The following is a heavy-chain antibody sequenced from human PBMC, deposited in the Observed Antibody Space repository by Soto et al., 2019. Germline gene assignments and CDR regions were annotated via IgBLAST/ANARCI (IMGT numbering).Heavy chain of an antibody. J-gene: IGHJ6*03. CDR1: GYSFTSYW. Sequence: PGESLKISCKGSGYSFTSYWIGWVRQMPGKGLEWMGIIYPGDSDTRYSPSFQGQVTISADKSISTAYLQWSSLKASDTAVYYCARGSWDDVTGHYYMDVWGKGTTVTVSS. CDR3: ARGSWDDVTGHYYMDV. CDR2: IYPGDSDT. D-gene: IGHD1-1*01. V-gene: IGHV5-51*01.